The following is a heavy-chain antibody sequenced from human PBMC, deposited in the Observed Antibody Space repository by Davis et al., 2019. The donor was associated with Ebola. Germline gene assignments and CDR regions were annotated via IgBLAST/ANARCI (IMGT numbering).Heavy chain of an antibody. CDR1: GLTARREG. Sequence: GESLKISCAASGLTARREGRHGVCTAAGKGLEWVAGISPDGSDKNNGDYGKGRFTISRDNAKNSLYLQMNSLRDEDTAVYYCARGVLLWFGESWFDPWGQGTLVTVSS. V-gene: IGHV3-33*05. D-gene: IGHD3-10*01. CDR3: ARGVLLWFGESWFDP. J-gene: IGHJ5*02. CDR2: ISPDGSDK.